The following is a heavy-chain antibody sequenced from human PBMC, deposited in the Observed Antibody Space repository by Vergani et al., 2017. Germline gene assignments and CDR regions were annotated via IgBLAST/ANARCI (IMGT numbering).Heavy chain of an antibody. CDR1: GGSFSGYY. CDR2: INNSGST. J-gene: IGHJ4*02. V-gene: IGHV4-34*01. Sequence: QVQLQQWGAGLLKPSETLSLTCAVYGGSFSGYYWSWIRQPPGKGLEWSGEINNSGSTNYNPSLKSRVTISVDTSNNQFSLKLSSVTAADTAVYYCATSLSSWGTVDYWGQGTLVTVSS. D-gene: IGHD2-2*01. CDR3: ATSLSSWGTVDY.